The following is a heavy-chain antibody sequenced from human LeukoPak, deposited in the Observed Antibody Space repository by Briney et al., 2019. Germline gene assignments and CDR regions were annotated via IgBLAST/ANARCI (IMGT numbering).Heavy chain of an antibody. Sequence: PGGSLRPSCAASGFTFSGYAMNWVRQAPGKGLEWLSHISSTGGTIYYADSVKGRLTVSRDNAKNSLYLQMNSLRAEDTAVYYCAKSDPYGDSLIEIWGQGALVTVSS. CDR2: ISSTGGTI. CDR1: GFTFSGYA. D-gene: IGHD4-17*01. V-gene: IGHV3-48*03. CDR3: AKSDPYGDSLIEI. J-gene: IGHJ4*02.